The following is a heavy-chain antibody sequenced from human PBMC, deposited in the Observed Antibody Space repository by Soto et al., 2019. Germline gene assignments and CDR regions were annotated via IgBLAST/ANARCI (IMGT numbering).Heavy chain of an antibody. CDR2: VYWDDDK. CDR3: VHRAIQSCSTTTCHANFDY. V-gene: IGHV2-5*02. CDR1: GFSLTTTEVG. Sequence: ASGPTLVNPTQTLTLTCSFSGFSLTTTEVGVGWIRQPPGKAPEWLALVYWDDDKRYSPSLKSRLTITKDTSKNHVVLTMTNMDPMDTATYYCVHRAIQSCSTTTCHANFDYWGQGILVTVSS. J-gene: IGHJ4*02. D-gene: IGHD2-2*01.